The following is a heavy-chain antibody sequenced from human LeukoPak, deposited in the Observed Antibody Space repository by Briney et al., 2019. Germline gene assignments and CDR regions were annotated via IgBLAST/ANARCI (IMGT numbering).Heavy chain of an antibody. J-gene: IGHJ4*02. D-gene: IGHD3-10*01. V-gene: IGHV3-11*01. CDR3: AKGSSGSGSYHFDY. Sequence: GGSLRLSCAASGFTFSDYYMSWIRQAPGKGLEWVSYISSSGSTIYYADSVKGRFTISRDNAKNSLYLQINSLRAEDTAIFYCAKGSSGSGSYHFDYWGQGTLVTVSS. CDR2: ISSSGSTI. CDR1: GFTFSDYY.